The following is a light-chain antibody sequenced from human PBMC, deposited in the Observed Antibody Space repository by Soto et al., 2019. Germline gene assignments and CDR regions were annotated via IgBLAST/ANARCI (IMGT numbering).Light chain of an antibody. CDR1: TGAVTSGHY. J-gene: IGLJ2*01. CDR2: DTS. Sequence: QAVVTQEPSLTVSPGGTVTLTCGSSTGAVTSGHYPYWFQQKPGQAPRTVIYDTSNKHSWTPARFSGSLLGGKAALILSGAQPEDEAEYYCLLSYSGARVFGGGTKVTVL. V-gene: IGLV7-46*01. CDR3: LLSYSGARV.